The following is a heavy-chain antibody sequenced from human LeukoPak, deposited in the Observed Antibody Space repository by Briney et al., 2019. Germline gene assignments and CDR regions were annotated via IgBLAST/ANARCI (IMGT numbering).Heavy chain of an antibody. CDR1: GGTFSSYA. J-gene: IGHJ4*02. Sequence: SVKVSCRASGGTFSSYAISWVRQAPGQGLEWMGRIIPIIGTANYAQKFQGRVTITTDESTSTAYMELSSLRSEDTAVYYCARANYYDSSGYSFDYWGQGTLVTVSS. CDR2: IIPIIGTA. CDR3: ARANYYDSSGYSFDY. D-gene: IGHD3-22*01. V-gene: IGHV1-69*05.